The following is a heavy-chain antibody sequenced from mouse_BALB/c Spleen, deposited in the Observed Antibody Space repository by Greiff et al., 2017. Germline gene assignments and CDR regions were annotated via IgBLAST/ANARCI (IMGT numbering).Heavy chain of an antibody. V-gene: IGHV5-6*01. D-gene: IGHD1-1*01. Sequence: DVQLVESGGDLVKPGGSLKLSCAASGFTFSSYGMSWVRQTPDKRLEWVATISSGGSYTYYPDSVKGRFTISRDNAKNTLYLQMSSLKSEDTAMYYCASPIYYYGSSYAMDYWGQGTSVTVSS. J-gene: IGHJ4*01. CDR3: ASPIYYYGSSYAMDY. CDR1: GFTFSSYG. CDR2: ISSGGSYT.